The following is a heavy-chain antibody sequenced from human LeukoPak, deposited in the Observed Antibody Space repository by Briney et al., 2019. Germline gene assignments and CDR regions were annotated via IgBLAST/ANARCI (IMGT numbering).Heavy chain of an antibody. Sequence: SGGSLRLSCAASGFTFSSYWMTLVRQAPGKGLEWVANRKQDGSEQYYVDPVKGRFTISRDNAKNSLYLQMNSLRAEDTAVYYCVKRATGSTNVVDYWGQGTLVTASS. J-gene: IGHJ4*02. CDR3: VKRATGSTNVVDY. V-gene: IGHV3-7*01. CDR2: RKQDGSEQ. CDR1: GFTFSSYW. D-gene: IGHD1-7*01.